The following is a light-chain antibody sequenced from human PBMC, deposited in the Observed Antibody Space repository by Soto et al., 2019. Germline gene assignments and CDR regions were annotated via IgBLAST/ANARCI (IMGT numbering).Light chain of an antibody. CDR3: ASWDASLNGWV. V-gene: IGLV1-44*01. CDR2: RSN. Sequence: QSVLTQPPSASGTPGQRVTISCSGSSSNIGSDTVNWHQQLPGTAPKLLIHRSNQRPSGVPGRFSGSKSGTSASLAISGLQSEDEADYYCASWDASLNGWVFGGGTQLTVL. J-gene: IGLJ3*02. CDR1: SSNIGSDT.